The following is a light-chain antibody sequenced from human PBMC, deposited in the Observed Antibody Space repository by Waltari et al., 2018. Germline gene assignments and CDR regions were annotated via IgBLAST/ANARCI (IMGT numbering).Light chain of an antibody. V-gene: IGLV2-8*01. J-gene: IGLJ3*02. CDR1: SSDVGSFNY. CDR2: DVS. CDR3: TSYAGSNNFV. Sequence: QSALTQPPSASGSPGQSVTISCTGTSSDVGSFNYVSWYQQHPGKAPKLMIYDVSKRPSGVPERFAGSKSGNTASLTVSGLQPEDEADYYCTSYAGSNNFVFGGGTKLTVL.